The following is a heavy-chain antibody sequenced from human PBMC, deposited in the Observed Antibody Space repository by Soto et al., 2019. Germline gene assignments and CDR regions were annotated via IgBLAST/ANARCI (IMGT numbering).Heavy chain of an antibody. CDR2: IYYSGST. Sequence: PSETLSLTCTVPDGSISSGDYYWTWVRQPPGKGLEWIGHIYYSGSTYYNPSLKSRVTISVDTSKNQLSLKVSSVTAADTAVYYCARDHRSTSSDWYFDLWGRGTLVTVSS. J-gene: IGHJ2*01. CDR3: ARDHRSTSSDWYFDL. V-gene: IGHV4-30-4*01. CDR1: DGSISSGDYY. D-gene: IGHD2-2*01.